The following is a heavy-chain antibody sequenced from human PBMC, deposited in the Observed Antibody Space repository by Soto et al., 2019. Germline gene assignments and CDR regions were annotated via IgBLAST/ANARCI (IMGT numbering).Heavy chain of an antibody. CDR3: AREDGVVGATSAFDY. J-gene: IGHJ4*02. Sequence: EVQLVESGGGLVKPGGSLRLSCAASGFTLTTYTMNWVRQAPGKGLEWVSSINGRSNYKYYTDSVKGRFTISRDNAKNSLYLQMNSLRAEDTAVYSCAREDGVVGATSAFDYWGQGTLVTVSS. D-gene: IGHD1-26*01. CDR2: INGRSNYK. V-gene: IGHV3-21*01. CDR1: GFTLTTYT.